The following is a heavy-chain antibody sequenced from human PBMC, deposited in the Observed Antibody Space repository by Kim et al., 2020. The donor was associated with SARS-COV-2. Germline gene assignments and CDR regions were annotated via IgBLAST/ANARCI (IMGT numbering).Heavy chain of an antibody. V-gene: IGHV1-8*01. J-gene: IGHJ3*02. Sequence: ASVKVSCKAYGYTFTSYDINWVRQATGQGLEWMGWMNPNSGNTGYAQKFQGRVTMTRNTSISTAYMELSSLRSEDTAVYYCARRWLQAFYDAFDIWGQGTMVTVSS. CDR1: GYTFTSYD. CDR2: MNPNSGNT. D-gene: IGHD5-12*01. CDR3: ARRWLQAFYDAFDI.